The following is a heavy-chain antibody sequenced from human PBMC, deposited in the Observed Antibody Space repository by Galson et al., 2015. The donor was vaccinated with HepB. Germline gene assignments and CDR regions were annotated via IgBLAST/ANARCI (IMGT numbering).Heavy chain of an antibody. CDR3: ARGATFWVRANWFDP. V-gene: IGHV3-7*03. CDR2: IKQDGSEK. D-gene: IGHD3-16*01. CDR1: GFTFSSYW. J-gene: IGHJ5*02. Sequence: SLRLSCAASGFTFSSYWMSWVRQAPGKGLEWVANIKQDGSEKYYVDSVKGRFTISRDNAKNSLYLQMNSLRAEDTAVYYCARGATFWVRANWFDPWGQGTLVTVSS.